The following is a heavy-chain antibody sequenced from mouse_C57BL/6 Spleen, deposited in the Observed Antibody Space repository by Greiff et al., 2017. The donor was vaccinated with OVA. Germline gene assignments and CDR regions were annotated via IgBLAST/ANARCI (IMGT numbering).Heavy chain of an antibody. CDR1: GYTFTDYY. D-gene: IGHD1-1*01. J-gene: IGHJ1*03. Sequence: QVQLQQSGAELVRPGASVKLSCKASGYTFTDYYINWVKQRPGQGLEWIARIYPGSGNTYYNEKFKGKATLTAEKSSSTAFMQLSSLTSEDSAVYFCARRNGSSWYFDVWGTGTTVTVSS. CDR2: IYPGSGNT. CDR3: ARRNGSSWYFDV. V-gene: IGHV1-76*01.